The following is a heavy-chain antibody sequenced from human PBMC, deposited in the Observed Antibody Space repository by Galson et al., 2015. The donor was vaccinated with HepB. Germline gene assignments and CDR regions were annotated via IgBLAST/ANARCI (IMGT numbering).Heavy chain of an antibody. J-gene: IGHJ5*02. CDR2: INHSGST. CDR1: GGSFSGYY. Sequence: VYGGSFSGYYWSWIRQPPGKGLEWIGEINHSGSTNYNPSLKSRVTISVDTSKNQFSLRLSSVTAADTAVYYCARGGDIVVVPAALAWFDPWGQGTLVTVSS. D-gene: IGHD2-2*01. CDR3: ARGGDIVVVPAALAWFDP. V-gene: IGHV4-34*01.